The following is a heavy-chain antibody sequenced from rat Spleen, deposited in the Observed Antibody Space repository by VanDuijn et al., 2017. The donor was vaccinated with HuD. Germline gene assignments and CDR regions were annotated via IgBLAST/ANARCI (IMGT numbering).Heavy chain of an antibody. CDR3: AKDGNYRFDY. V-gene: IGHV5-31*01. CDR2: ITNAAGKV. CDR1: GFTFNNYW. D-gene: IGHD1-12*02. J-gene: IGHJ2*01. Sequence: EVQLVESGGGLVQPGSPLKLSCGASGFTFNNYWMTWIRQAPGKGLEWVASITNAAGKVYYSDSVKGRFTISRDTAQNILYLQKNSLRSEETATYYCAKDGNYRFDYWGQGVMVTVSS.